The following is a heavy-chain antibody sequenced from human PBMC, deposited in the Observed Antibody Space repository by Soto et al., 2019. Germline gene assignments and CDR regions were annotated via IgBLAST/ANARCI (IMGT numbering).Heavy chain of an antibody. CDR3: ARAKIITTLDY. CDR2: INAGNGYT. D-gene: IGHD3-10*01. V-gene: IGHV1-3*01. CDR1: GYTFANYP. J-gene: IGHJ4*02. Sequence: QVQLVQSGAEGKKPGASVKVSCETSGYTFANYPMHWVRQAPGQTLEWTGWINAGNGYTKYSQKFQGRVTINRDTSASIAYMELSSLRSEDTAVYYCARAKIITTLDYWGQGTLVTVSS.